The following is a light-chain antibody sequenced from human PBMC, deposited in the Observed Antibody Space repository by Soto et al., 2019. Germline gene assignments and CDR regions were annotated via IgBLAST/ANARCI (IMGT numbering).Light chain of an antibody. J-gene: IGKJ1*01. Sequence: EIVLTQFPASVSLSLGGRATLSCRASQSVSSNLAWYHQKPGQAPRLLIYGASPRATGIPARFSGSGSGTEFTLTITRLEPEDFAVYYCQQYARSPWTFGQGTKVDIK. CDR1: QSVSSN. CDR2: GAS. V-gene: IGKV3-20*01. CDR3: QQYARSPWT.